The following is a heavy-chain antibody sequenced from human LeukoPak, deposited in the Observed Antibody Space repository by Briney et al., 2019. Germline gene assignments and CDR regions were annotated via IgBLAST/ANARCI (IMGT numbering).Heavy chain of an antibody. J-gene: IGHJ4*01. CDR2: ISYDGNNK. Sequence: GRSLRLSCAASGFTFSTYSIHWVRQAPGKGLEWVAIISYDGNNKFYADSVKGRFTISRDNSKNTLFLQMNSLRAEDTALYYCARGLYSSASFLDYWGQGALVTVSS. CDR1: GFTFSTYS. CDR3: ARGLYSSASFLDY. V-gene: IGHV3-30-3*01. D-gene: IGHD3-22*01.